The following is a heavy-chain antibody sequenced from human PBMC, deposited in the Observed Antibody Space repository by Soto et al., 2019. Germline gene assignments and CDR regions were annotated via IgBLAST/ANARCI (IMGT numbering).Heavy chain of an antibody. J-gene: IGHJ5*02. V-gene: IGHV3-7*05. CDR1: GFTFISYW. CDR2: IKQGGSEK. CDR3: ARESPMQHWFDP. Sequence: GGSLRLSCTASGFTFISYWMSWVRQAPGKGLEWVANIKQGGSEKHYVDSVKGRFTISRDNAKNSLYLQMNSLRAEDTAVYYCARESPMQHWFDPWGQGTLVTVSS. D-gene: IGHD6-13*01.